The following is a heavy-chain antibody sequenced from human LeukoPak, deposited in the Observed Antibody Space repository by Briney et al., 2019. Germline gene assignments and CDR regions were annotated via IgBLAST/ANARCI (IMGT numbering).Heavy chain of an antibody. V-gene: IGHV4-59*13. D-gene: IGHD3-22*01. CDR2: IYYSGSN. CDR3: GRVFDSRGGYDY. Sequence: PSDPLSLTCTVSSRSISSYYWSWLRQPTGKGLEWLGYIYYSGSNNYNPDLKSRVIISVDTSKKQFALKLSAVTAADTAVYYCGRVFDSRGGYDYWGQGTLVTVSS. J-gene: IGHJ4*02. CDR1: SRSISSYY.